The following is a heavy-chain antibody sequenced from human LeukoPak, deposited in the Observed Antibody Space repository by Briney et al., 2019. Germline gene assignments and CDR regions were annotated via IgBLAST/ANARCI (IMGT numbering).Heavy chain of an antibody. D-gene: IGHD2/OR15-2a*01. CDR1: GFTFSSYA. J-gene: IGHJ6*03. CDR2: ISSNGGST. CDR3: ARSEFLYYYYMDV. V-gene: IGHV3-64*01. Sequence: GGSLRLSCAASGFTFSSYAMHWVRQAPGKGLEYVSAISSNGGSTYYANSVKGRFTISRDNSKNALYLQMGSLRAEDMAVYYCARSEFLYYYYMDVWGKGTTVTVSS.